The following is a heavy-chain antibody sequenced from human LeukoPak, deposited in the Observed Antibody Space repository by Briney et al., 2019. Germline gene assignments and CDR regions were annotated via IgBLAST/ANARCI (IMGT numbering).Heavy chain of an antibody. CDR3: AKMGMLTRYFDY. CDR1: GDSISSGSYY. CDR2: IRYDGKT. D-gene: IGHD4-23*01. Sequence: SETLSLTCTVSGDSISSGSYYWSWIRQNPGKGLEWIGYIRYDGKTYYNPSLRSRVTISVDASKNQFSLKLSSVSGADTAVYHCAKMGMLTRYFDYWGQGTLVTVSS. J-gene: IGHJ4*02. V-gene: IGHV4-31*03.